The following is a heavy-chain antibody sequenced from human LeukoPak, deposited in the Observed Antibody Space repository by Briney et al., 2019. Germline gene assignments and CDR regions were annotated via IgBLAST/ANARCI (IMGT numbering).Heavy chain of an antibody. Sequence: VGSLRLSCAASGFTFSTYGMHWVRQAPGRGLEWVSVISYDGSHKYYADSVKGRFSISRDNSKNTLYLQMNSLRAEDTAVYYCAKDRSSGWDKYFDYWGQGTLVIVSS. CDR2: ISYDGSHK. D-gene: IGHD6-19*01. CDR1: GFTFSTYG. J-gene: IGHJ4*02. V-gene: IGHV3-30*18. CDR3: AKDRSSGWDKYFDY.